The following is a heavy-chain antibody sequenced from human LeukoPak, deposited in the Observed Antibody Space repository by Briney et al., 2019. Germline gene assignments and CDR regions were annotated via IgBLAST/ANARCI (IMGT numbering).Heavy chain of an antibody. D-gene: IGHD3-3*01. CDR3: ARANYDFWSGPWSYFDY. V-gene: IGHV3-30-3*01. Sequence: QAGGSLRLSCAASGFTFSSYAMHWVRQAPGKGLEWVAVISYDGSNKYYADSVKGRFTISRDNSKNTLYLQMNSLRAEGTAVYYCARANYDFWSGPWSYFDYWGQGTLVTVSS. J-gene: IGHJ4*02. CDR1: GFTFSSYA. CDR2: ISYDGSNK.